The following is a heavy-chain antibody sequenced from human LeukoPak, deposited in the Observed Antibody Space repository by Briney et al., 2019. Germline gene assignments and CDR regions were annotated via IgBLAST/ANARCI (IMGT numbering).Heavy chain of an antibody. J-gene: IGHJ3*02. CDR3: AGDDKDAFDI. CDR2: VFYTGST. D-gene: IGHD3-22*01. Sequence: SETLSLTCTVSGASMSSYSWNWIRQPPGKGLEWIGYVFYTGSTNYNPSLKGRVTISIDMSKNQFSLNLSSVTAADTAVYYCAGDDKDAFDIWGQGTMVTVSS. CDR1: GASMSSYS. V-gene: IGHV4-59*01.